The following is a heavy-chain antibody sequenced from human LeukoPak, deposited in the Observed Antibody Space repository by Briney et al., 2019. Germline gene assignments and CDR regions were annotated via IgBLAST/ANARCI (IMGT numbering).Heavy chain of an antibody. CDR1: GYTFTNYY. V-gene: IGHV1-46*01. D-gene: IGHD5-12*01. CDR3: AREHSGYDS. Sequence: ASPKVSCKASGYTFTNYYMHWVRQAPGQGLEWMGIINPSGGSTNYAQKFQGRVTMTRDTSTSTVYMELSSLRSEDTAVYYCAREHSGYDSWGQGTLLTVSS. CDR2: INPSGGST. J-gene: IGHJ5*02.